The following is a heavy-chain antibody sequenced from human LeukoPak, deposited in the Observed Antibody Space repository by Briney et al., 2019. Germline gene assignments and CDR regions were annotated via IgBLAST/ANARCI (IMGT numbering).Heavy chain of an antibody. J-gene: IGHJ3*02. Sequence: PSETLSLTCTVSGYSLSSGYYWGWIRQPPGKGLEWIGSIYHSGSTYYNPSLKSRVTISVDTSKNQFSLKLSSVTAADTAVYYCARDRTPDYYDSSGHGAFDIWGQGTMVTVSS. D-gene: IGHD3-22*01. V-gene: IGHV4-38-2*02. CDR2: IYHSGST. CDR1: GYSLSSGYY. CDR3: ARDRTPDYYDSSGHGAFDI.